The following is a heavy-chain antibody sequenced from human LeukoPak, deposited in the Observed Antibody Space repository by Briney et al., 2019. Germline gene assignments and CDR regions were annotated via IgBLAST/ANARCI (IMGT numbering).Heavy chain of an antibody. D-gene: IGHD2-2*01. V-gene: IGHV3-53*01. CDR2: IYPGGLT. J-gene: IGHJ4*02. Sequence: PGGSLRLSCAASGFTVSSNHMTWVRQAPGKGLEWVSEIYPGGLTFYADSVTGRFTISRDNSKNTVYLQMNSLGVEDTARYYCARDNAPAGGGLDYWGQGTLVTVSS. CDR3: ARDNAPAGGGLDY. CDR1: GFTVSSNH.